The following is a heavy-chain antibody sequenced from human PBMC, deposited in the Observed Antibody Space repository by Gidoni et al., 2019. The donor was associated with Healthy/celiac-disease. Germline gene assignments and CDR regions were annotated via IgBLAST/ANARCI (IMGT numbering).Heavy chain of an antibody. J-gene: IGHJ1*01. CDR3: ARAVPVEMATDEYFQH. D-gene: IGHD5-12*01. Sequence: QVQLQESGPGLVKPSETLSPTCTVSGGSISSYYWSWIRQPAGKGLEWIGRIYTRGSTNYHPSLKSRVTMSVDTSKNQFSLKLSSVTAADTAVYYCARAVPVEMATDEYFQHWGQGTLVTVSS. CDR1: GGSISSYY. V-gene: IGHV4-4*07. CDR2: IYTRGST.